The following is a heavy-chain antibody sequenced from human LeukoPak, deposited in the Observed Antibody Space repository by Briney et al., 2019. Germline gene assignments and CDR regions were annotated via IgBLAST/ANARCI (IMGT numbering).Heavy chain of an antibody. CDR2: TRYDGSNK. V-gene: IGHV3-30*02. J-gene: IGHJ4*02. D-gene: IGHD3-3*01. Sequence: GGSLRLACAASGFTFSSYGMHWVRQAPGKGLEWMAFTRYDGSNKYYADSVKGRFTISRDNSKNTLYLQMNSLRAEDTAVYYCAKDAYYDFWTGYSTRTYYFDYWGQGTLVTVSS. CDR1: GFTFSSYG. CDR3: AKDAYYDFWTGYSTRTYYFDY.